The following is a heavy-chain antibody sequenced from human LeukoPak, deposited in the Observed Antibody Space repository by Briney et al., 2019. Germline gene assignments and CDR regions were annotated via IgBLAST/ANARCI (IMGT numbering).Heavy chain of an antibody. Sequence: ASVKVSCKASGDTFISCSINWVRQAPGQGLEWMGGIIPIFGTANYAQKFQGRVTITTDESTSTAYMELTSLRSEDTAVYYCARGPKGHYYYYYMDVWGKGTTVTVSS. J-gene: IGHJ6*03. CDR2: IIPIFGTA. CDR3: ARGPKGHYYYYYMDV. V-gene: IGHV1-69*05. CDR1: GDTFISCS.